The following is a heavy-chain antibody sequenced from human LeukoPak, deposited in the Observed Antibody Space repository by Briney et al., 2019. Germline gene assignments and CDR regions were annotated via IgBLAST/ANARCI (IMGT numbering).Heavy chain of an antibody. CDR1: GYTFTGYY. J-gene: IGHJ4*02. Sequence: RASVKVSCKASGYTFTGYYMHWVRQAPGQGLEWMGWINPNSGGTNYAQKFQGRVTMTRDTSISTAYMELSRLRSDDTAVYYCARVLSLDVGEDFDYWGQGTLVTVSS. D-gene: IGHD4-17*01. CDR3: ARVLSLDVGEDFDY. CDR2: INPNSGGT. V-gene: IGHV1-2*02.